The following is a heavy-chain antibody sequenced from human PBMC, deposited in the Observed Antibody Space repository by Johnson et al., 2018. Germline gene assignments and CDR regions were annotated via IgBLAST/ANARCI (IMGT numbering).Heavy chain of an antibody. Sequence: QLVQSGGGVVQPGRSLRLSCAASGFTFSSYAMHWVRQAPGKGLEWVAVISYDGSNKYYADSVKGRFTISRDNSKNTLYLQMNSLRAEDTAVYYCARDNSVTPRLYYMDVWGKGTTVTVSS. CDR3: ARDNSVTPRLYYMDV. J-gene: IGHJ6*03. CDR2: ISYDGSNK. CDR1: GFTFSSYA. V-gene: IGHV3-30-3*01. D-gene: IGHD4-17*01.